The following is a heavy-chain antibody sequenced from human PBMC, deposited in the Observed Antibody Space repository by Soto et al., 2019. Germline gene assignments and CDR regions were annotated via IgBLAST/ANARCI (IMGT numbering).Heavy chain of an antibody. J-gene: IGHJ4*02. V-gene: IGHV1-3*01. D-gene: IGHD5-18*01. Sequence: ASVKVSCKASGYTFTSYAMHWVRQAPGQRLEWMGWINAGNGNTKYSQKFQGRVTITRDTSASTAYMELSSLRSEDTAVYYCSCRCCSYRYYFDYWGQGTLVTVSS. CDR1: GYTFTSYA. CDR3: SCRCCSYRYYFDY. CDR2: INAGNGNT.